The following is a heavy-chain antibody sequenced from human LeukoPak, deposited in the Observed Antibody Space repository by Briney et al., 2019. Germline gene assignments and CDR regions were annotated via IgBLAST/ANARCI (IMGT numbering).Heavy chain of an antibody. V-gene: IGHV1-2*02. J-gene: IGHJ4*02. D-gene: IGHD3-22*01. Sequence: ASVKVSCKASGYTFTGYYMHWVRQAPGQGLEWMGWINPNSGGTNYAQKFQGRVTMTRDTSISTAYMALSRLRSDGTAVYYCAREVNYYDSSGYYCDYWGQGTLGTVSS. CDR1: GYTFTGYY. CDR3: AREVNYYDSSGYYCDY. CDR2: INPNSGGT.